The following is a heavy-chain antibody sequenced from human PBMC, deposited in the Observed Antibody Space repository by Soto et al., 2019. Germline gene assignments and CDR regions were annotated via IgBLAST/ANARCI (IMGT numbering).Heavy chain of an antibody. CDR1: GFTFNSYG. D-gene: IGHD3-3*01. Sequence: PGGSLRLSCAASGFTFNSYGMHWVRQAPGKGLEWVAVISYDGSNKYYADSVKGRFTISRDNSKNTLYLQMNSLRAEDTAVYYFAKDVLRFLEWLAFYGMDVWGQGTTVTVSS. J-gene: IGHJ6*02. CDR3: AKDVLRFLEWLAFYGMDV. V-gene: IGHV3-30*18. CDR2: ISYDGSNK.